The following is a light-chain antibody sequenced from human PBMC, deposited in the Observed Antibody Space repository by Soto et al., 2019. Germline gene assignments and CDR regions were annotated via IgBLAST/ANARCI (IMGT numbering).Light chain of an antibody. CDR2: GAS. CDR1: QSVSSN. J-gene: IGKJ1*01. V-gene: IGKV3-15*01. Sequence: EMVMTQSPATLSVSPGERATLSCRASQSVSSNLAWYQQKPGQAPRLLIYGASTSATGVPARFSGSGSGTEFTLTISSLQSEDFAVYHCQHYNSWPRAFGQGTQVESK. CDR3: QHYNSWPRA.